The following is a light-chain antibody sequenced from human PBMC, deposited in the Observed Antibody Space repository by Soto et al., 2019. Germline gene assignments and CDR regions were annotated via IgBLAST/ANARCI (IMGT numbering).Light chain of an antibody. Sequence: EIVLTQSPGTLSLSPGERATLSCRASQSIGTYLAWYQQNPDQAPRILIYDASSRATGIPDRFSGSVSGTDFTLTISRLEPEDFAVYYCQQYGSSLPFGGGTKVEI. CDR2: DAS. V-gene: IGKV3-20*01. CDR1: QSIGTY. J-gene: IGKJ4*01. CDR3: QQYGSSLP.